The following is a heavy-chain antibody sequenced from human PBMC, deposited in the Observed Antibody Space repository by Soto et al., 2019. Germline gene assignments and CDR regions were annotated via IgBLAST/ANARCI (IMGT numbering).Heavy chain of an antibody. Sequence: QVQLQDSGPGLIKPSQTLSLTCTVSGGSIISGGYYWNWIRQYPGKGLEWIGYISYSGSTYYNPSLKSRVTLSLDTSKNQFYLKLSSVTAADTAVYFCARGITVTAPFDYWGQGTPVTVSS. CDR1: GGSIISGGYY. J-gene: IGHJ4*02. V-gene: IGHV4-31*03. CDR2: ISYSGST. CDR3: ARGITVTAPFDY. D-gene: IGHD4-17*01.